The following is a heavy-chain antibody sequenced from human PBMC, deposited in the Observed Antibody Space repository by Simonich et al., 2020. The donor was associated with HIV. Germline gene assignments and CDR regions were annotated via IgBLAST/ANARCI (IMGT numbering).Heavy chain of an antibody. Sequence: EVQLVESGGGLVQPGGSLRLSCAASGFTFRDYWMQWVRQAPGKGLVGVYRINSDGSGTSYADSVKGRFTISRDNAKNTLYLQMNSLRDEDTAVYYCVSWLTDYWGQGTLVTVSS. CDR1: GFTFRDYW. D-gene: IGHD6-19*01. V-gene: IGHV3-74*01. CDR3: VSWLTDY. CDR2: INSDGSGT. J-gene: IGHJ4*02.